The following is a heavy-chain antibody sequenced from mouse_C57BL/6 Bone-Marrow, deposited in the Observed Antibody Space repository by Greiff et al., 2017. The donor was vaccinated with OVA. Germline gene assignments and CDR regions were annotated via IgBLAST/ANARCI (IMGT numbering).Heavy chain of an antibody. CDR1: GFSLTSYA. CDR3: ARGGYYGYPYAMDY. D-gene: IGHD2-2*01. V-gene: IGHV2-9-1*01. Sequence: VKLKESGPGLVAPSQSLSITCTVSGFSLTSYAISWVRQPPGKGLEWLGVIWTGGGTNYNSALKSRLSISKDNSKSQVFLKMNSLQTDDTARYYCARGGYYGYPYAMDYWGQGTSVTVSS. J-gene: IGHJ4*01. CDR2: IWTGGGT.